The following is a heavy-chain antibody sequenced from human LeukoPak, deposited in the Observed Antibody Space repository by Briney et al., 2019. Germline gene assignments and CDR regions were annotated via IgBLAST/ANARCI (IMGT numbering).Heavy chain of an antibody. CDR2: INAGNGNT. CDR3: ARCDSSGYYSHFDY. Sequence: ASVKVSCKASGYTFTSYYMHWVRQAPGQGLEWMGWINAGNGNTKYSQEFQGRVTITRDTSASTAYMELSSLRSEDMAVYYCARCDSSGYYSHFDYWGQGTLVTVSS. D-gene: IGHD3-22*01. V-gene: IGHV1-3*03. J-gene: IGHJ4*02. CDR1: GYTFTSYY.